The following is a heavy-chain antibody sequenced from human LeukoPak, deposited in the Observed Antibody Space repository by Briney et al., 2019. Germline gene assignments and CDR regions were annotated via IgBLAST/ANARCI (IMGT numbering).Heavy chain of an antibody. Sequence: GGSLRLSYAASGFTFRTYGMDWVRQAPGKGLEWISYINSNSDTVHYSNSVEGRFTISRDNAKNSVYLQMNSLRAEDTAVYYCARGGGVVASPYWGQGTLVTVSS. CDR2: INSNSDTV. CDR3: ARGGGVVASPY. CDR1: GFTFRTYG. D-gene: IGHD2-15*01. V-gene: IGHV3-48*04. J-gene: IGHJ4*02.